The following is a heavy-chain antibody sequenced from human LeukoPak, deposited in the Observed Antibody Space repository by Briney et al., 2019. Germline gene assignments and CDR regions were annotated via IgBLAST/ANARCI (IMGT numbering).Heavy chain of an antibody. J-gene: IGHJ4*02. CDR2: INSDGSIT. CDR3: AKGARRYTYGFDY. V-gene: IGHV3-74*01. CDR1: GFTFSSYW. D-gene: IGHD5-18*01. Sequence: PGGSLRLSCAASGFTFSSYWMHWVRQGPGKGLVWVSHINSDGSITGYADSVKGRFAISRDNAKNMLYLQMNSLRAEDTAIYYCAKGARRYTYGFDYWGQGTLVTVSS.